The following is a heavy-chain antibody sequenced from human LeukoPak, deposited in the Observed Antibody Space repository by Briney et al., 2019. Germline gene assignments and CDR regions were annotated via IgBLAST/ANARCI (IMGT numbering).Heavy chain of an antibody. D-gene: IGHD3-10*01. J-gene: IGHJ4*02. V-gene: IGHV4-39*01. CDR2: IYYSGST. CDR1: GGSISSSSYY. Sequence: SETLSLTCTVSGGSISSSSYYWGWIRQPPGKGLEWIGSIYYSGSTYYNPSLKSRVTISVDTSKNQFSLKLSSVTAADTAVHYCARHGDLWFGELLYHFDYWGQGTLVTVSS. CDR3: ARHGDLWFGELLYHFDY.